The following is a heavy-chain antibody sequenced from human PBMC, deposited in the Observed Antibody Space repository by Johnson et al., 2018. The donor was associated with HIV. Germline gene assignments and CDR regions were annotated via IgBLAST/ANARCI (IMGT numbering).Heavy chain of an antibody. D-gene: IGHD5-18*01. Sequence: EQLVESGGGLVRPGGSLRLSCTASGFTVSSNYMSWVRQAPGKGLEWVSVIDTAGSTYDADSVKGRLTISRDISKNTLYLQMNSLRAEDTALYYCARGLRGYSYIDSFDIWGQGTMVTVSS. CDR1: GFTVSSNY. V-gene: IGHV3-66*01. J-gene: IGHJ3*02. CDR3: ARGLRGYSYIDSFDI. CDR2: IDTAGST.